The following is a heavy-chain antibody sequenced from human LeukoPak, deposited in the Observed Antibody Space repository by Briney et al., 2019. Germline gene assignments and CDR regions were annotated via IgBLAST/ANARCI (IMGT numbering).Heavy chain of an antibody. V-gene: IGHV3-7*01. CDR1: GFTFSSYW. D-gene: IGHD4-23*01. CDR3: ARVFVSATVEPRFDY. J-gene: IGHJ4*02. Sequence: HPGGSLRLSCAASGFTFSSYWMSWVRQAPGKGLEWVANIKQDGSEKYYVDSVKGRFTISREKAKNSLYLKMNSLRAEDTAVYYCARVFVSATVEPRFDYWGQGTLVTVSS. CDR2: IKQDGSEK.